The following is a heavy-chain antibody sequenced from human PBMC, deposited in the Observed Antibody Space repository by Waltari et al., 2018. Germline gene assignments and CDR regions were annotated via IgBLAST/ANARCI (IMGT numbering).Heavy chain of an antibody. CDR3: VKDMASGSYEAPDAFDI. J-gene: IGHJ3*02. V-gene: IGHV3-9*01. CDR2: ISWNSGRI. CDR1: GFIFDDYA. Sequence: VQLVESGGGLAQPGRSLRLSCAASGFIFDDYALHWVRQTPRKGLEWVSSISWNSGRIGYVDSVRGRFIVSRDNAKNSLYLQMNSLRAEDTALYYCVKDMASGSYEAPDAFDIWGQGTMVTVSS. D-gene: IGHD3-10*01.